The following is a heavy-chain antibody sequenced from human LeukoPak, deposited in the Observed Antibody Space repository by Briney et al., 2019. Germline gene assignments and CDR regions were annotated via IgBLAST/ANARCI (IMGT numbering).Heavy chain of an antibody. J-gene: IGHJ6*02. D-gene: IGHD2-2*01. CDR2: INPNSGGT. CDR1: GYTFTGYY. V-gene: IGHV1-2*02. Sequence: ASVKVSRKASGYTFTGYYMHWVRQAPGQGLEWMGWINPNSGGTNYAQKFQGRVTMTRDTSISTAYMELSRLRSDDTAVYYCARVVLGIVVVPAAPYGMDVWGQGTTVTVSS. CDR3: ARVVLGIVVVPAAPYGMDV.